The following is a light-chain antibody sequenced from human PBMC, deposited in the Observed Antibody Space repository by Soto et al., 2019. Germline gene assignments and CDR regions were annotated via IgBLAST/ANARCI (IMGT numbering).Light chain of an antibody. CDR3: QQSYSTPPFT. V-gene: IGKV1-39*01. J-gene: IGKJ3*01. CDR1: QSISMY. CDR2: AAS. Sequence: DIQMTQSPSSLSASVGDRVTITCRASQSISMYLNWYQQKPGKAPKLLIYAASSLQSGVPSRFSGSGSGTDFTLTISSLQPEDFATYYCQQSYSTPPFTFGPGTKVDIK.